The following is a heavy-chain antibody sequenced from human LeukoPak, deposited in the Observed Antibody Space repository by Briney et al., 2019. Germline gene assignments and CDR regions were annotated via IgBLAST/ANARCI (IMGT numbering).Heavy chain of an antibody. D-gene: IGHD4-17*01. J-gene: IGHJ4*02. Sequence: GGSLRLSCAASGFTFSSYGMHWVRQAPGKGLEWVAVIWYDGCNKYYADSVKGRFTISRDNSKNTLYLQMNSLRAEDTAVYYCARIAGGYGDYQGSHPFDYWGQGTLVTVSS. CDR1: GFTFSSYG. CDR3: ARIAGGYGDYQGSHPFDY. CDR2: IWYDGCNK. V-gene: IGHV3-33*01.